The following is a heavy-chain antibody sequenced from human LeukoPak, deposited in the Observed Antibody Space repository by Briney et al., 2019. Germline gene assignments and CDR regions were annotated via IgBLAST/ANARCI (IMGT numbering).Heavy chain of an antibody. J-gene: IGHJ4*02. CDR1: RYTFTTYY. CDR3: ARGSGSYRHPPGY. V-gene: IGHV1-46*01. D-gene: IGHD1-26*01. Sequence: EASVKVSCKASRYTFTTYYMHWVRQAPGQGLEWMGIINPSGGSTNYAQKFQGRVTMTRDTSTSTVYMELSSLRSEDTAVYYCARGSGSYRHPPGYWGQGTLVTASS. CDR2: INPSGGST.